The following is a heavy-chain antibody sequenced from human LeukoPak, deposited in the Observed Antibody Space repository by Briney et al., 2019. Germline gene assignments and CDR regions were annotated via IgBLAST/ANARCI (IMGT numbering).Heavy chain of an antibody. CDR1: GGSISSDF. J-gene: IGHJ4*02. V-gene: IGHV4-59*01. CDR3: ARDGRGYYDSSGSFDY. D-gene: IGHD3-22*01. Sequence: SETLSLTCTVSGGSISSDFWSWIRQPPGKGLEWIGYIYYSGSTNYNPSLRSRVTISVDTSKNQFSLKLSSVTAADTAVYYCARDGRGYYDSSGSFDYWGQGTLVTVSS. CDR2: IYYSGST.